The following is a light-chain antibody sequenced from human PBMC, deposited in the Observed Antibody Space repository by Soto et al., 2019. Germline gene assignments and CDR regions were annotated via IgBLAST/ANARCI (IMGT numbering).Light chain of an antibody. V-gene: IGKV3-15*01. CDR3: QQYNNWPPIT. CDR1: QSVSSN. J-gene: IGKJ4*01. CDR2: GAS. Sequence: EIVMTQSPATLSVSPGERATLSCRASQSVSSNLAWYQQKPGQAPRLLIYGASTRDTGIPDRFSGSWSGTEFTLTISSLQSEDFAVYYCQQYNNWPPITFGGGTKVEIK.